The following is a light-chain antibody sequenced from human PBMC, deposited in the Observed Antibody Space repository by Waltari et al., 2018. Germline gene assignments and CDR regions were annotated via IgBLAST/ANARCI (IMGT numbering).Light chain of an antibody. Sequence: QSALTQPASVSGSAGQSITISCTGTSDDVGSYHFVSWYQQNPGKAPRLLISEVTRRPSGVSVRFSGSKSGITASLTISGLQTEDEADYYCCSYAGGATWVFGGGTKLTVL. J-gene: IGLJ3*02. CDR1: SDDVGSYHF. CDR3: CSYAGGATWV. V-gene: IGLV2-23*02. CDR2: EVT.